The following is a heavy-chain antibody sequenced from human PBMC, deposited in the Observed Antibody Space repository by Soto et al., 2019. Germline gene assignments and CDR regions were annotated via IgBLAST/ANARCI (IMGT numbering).Heavy chain of an antibody. D-gene: IGHD5-18*01. CDR3: ARGGRRQLWSINYFDY. V-gene: IGHV1-2*04. CDR1: GYTFTGYY. J-gene: IGHJ4*02. Sequence: ASVKVSCKASGYTFTGYYMHWVRHAPGQGLEWMGWINPNSGGTNYAQKFQGWVTMTRDTSISTAYMELSRLRSDDTAVYYCARGGRRQLWSINYFDYWGQGTLVTVSS. CDR2: INPNSGGT.